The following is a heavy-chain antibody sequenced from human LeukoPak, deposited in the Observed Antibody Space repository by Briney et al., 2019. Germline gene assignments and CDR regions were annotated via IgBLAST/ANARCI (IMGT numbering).Heavy chain of an antibody. CDR1: GFTFSSYS. J-gene: IGHJ4*02. CDR3: AKDPHYDILTGYSAGVLYYFDY. Sequence: GGSLRLSCAASGFTFSSYSMNWVRQAPGKGLEWVSSISSSSSYIYYADSVKGRFTISRDNSKNTLYLQMNSLRAEDTAVYYCAKDPHYDILTGYSAGVLYYFDYWGQGTLVTVSS. V-gene: IGHV3-21*04. D-gene: IGHD3-9*01. CDR2: ISSSSSYI.